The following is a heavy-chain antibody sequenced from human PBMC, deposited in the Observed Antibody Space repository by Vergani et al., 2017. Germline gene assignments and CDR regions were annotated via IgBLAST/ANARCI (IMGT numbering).Heavy chain of an antibody. J-gene: IGHJ6*02. CDR1: GYSFTSYW. Sequence: EVPLVQSGAEVKTPGESLKISCKGSGYSFTSYWIGWVRQMPGKGLEWMGIIYPGDSDTRYSPSFQGQVTISADKSISTAYLQWSSLKASDTAMYYCARVSGGYYYYYGMDVWGQGTTVTVSS. V-gene: IGHV5-51*03. CDR3: ARVSGGYYYYYGMDV. CDR2: IYPGDSDT. D-gene: IGHD1-26*01.